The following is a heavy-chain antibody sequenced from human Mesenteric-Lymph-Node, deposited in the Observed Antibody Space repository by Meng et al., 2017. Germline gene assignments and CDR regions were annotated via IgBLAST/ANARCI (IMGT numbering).Heavy chain of an antibody. CDR1: GVSTRSNIR. Sequence: GRRQETGPGLVKTSRTLSLTSGVSGVSTRSNIRWAWAGQPPGKGLEWIGDIDDSGSTNYNPSLNSRISISLDKSKNHFSLKVNSVTAADTAVYYCARGKQDAWELLAYWGQGALVTVSS. J-gene: IGHJ4*02. D-gene: IGHD1-26*01. V-gene: IGHV4-4*02. CDR2: IDDSGST. CDR3: ARGKQDAWELLAY.